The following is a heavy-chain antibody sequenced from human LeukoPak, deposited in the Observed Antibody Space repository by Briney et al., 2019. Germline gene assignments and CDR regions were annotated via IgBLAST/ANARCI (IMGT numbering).Heavy chain of an antibody. CDR2: IYYSGST. Sequence: SETLSLTCTVSGYSISSGYYWGWIRQPPGKGLEWIGSIYYSGSTYYNPSLKSRVTISVDTSKNQFSLKLSSVTAADTAVYYCARAPTMDFWGQGTLVTVSS. D-gene: IGHD2-2*03. CDR3: ARAPTMDF. J-gene: IGHJ4*02. V-gene: IGHV4-38-2*02. CDR1: GYSISSGYY.